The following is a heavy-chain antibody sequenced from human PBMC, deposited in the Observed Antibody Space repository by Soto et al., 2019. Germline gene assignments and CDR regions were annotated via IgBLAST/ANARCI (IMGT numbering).Heavy chain of an antibody. J-gene: IGHJ4*02. CDR1: GFTFSSYG. V-gene: IGHV3-30*18. D-gene: IGHD2-21*01. Sequence: GGSLRLSCAASGFTFSSYGMHWVRQAPGKGLEWVAVISYDGSNKYYADSVKGRFTISRDNSKNTLYLQMNSLRAEDTAVYYCAKLAVAQYFDYWGQGTLVTVSS. CDR3: AKLAVAQYFDY. CDR2: ISYDGSNK.